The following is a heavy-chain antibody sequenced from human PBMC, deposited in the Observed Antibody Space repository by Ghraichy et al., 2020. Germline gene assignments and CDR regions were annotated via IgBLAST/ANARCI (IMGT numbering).Heavy chain of an antibody. Sequence: SETLSLTCSVSGGSIITGSFYWGWIRQPPGKGLEWLGSFFYAGRTYYTPSLKSRVTVSVDTSKNQFSLKLSSVTAADTGVYYCARHNGDPLRHGGHPHYPYGIDVWGQGTTVTVSS. D-gene: IGHD4-17*01. CDR1: GGSIITGSFY. CDR3: ARHNGDPLRHGGHPHYPYGIDV. CDR2: FFYAGRT. J-gene: IGHJ6*02. V-gene: IGHV4-39*01.